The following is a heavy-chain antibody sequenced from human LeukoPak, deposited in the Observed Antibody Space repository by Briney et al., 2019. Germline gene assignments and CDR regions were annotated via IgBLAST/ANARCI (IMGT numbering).Heavy chain of an antibody. Sequence: GGSLRLSCAASGFTFDDYAMHWVRQAPGKGLEWVSGISWNSGSIGYADSVKGRFTISRDNAKNSLYLQMNSLRAEDTALYYCAKDSSGGYGTDFDYWGQGTLSPSPQ. CDR2: ISWNSGSI. CDR3: AKDSSGGYGTDFDY. CDR1: GFTFDDYA. J-gene: IGHJ4*02. V-gene: IGHV3-9*01. D-gene: IGHD5-12*01.